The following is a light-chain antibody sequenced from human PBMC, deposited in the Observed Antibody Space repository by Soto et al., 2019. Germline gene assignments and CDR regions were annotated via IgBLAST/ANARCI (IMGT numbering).Light chain of an antibody. CDR2: DAS. V-gene: IGKV1-5*01. CDR1: QSIDNW. J-gene: IGKJ1*01. Sequence: DIPMTQSPSTLSASVGDRVTITCRASQSIDNWLAWYQQNPGKAPKVLIYDASSLESGVPSRFSGSGSGTEFTLTISSLQSEDFAVYYCQQYNDWPRTFGQGTKVEIK. CDR3: QQYNDWPRT.